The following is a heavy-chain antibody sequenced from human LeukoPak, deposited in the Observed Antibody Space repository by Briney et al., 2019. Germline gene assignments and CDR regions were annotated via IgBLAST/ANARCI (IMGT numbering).Heavy chain of an antibody. CDR1: GYTFTSYG. CDR2: ISAYNGNT. D-gene: IGHD5-12*01. CDR3: ARVGYSGYDSTTFDY. Sequence: ASVNVSCKASGYTFTSYGISWVRQAPGQGLEWMGWISAYNGNTNYAQKLQGRVTMTTDTSTSTAYMELSSLRSEDTAVYYCARVGYSGYDSTTFDYWGQGTLVTVSS. J-gene: IGHJ4*02. V-gene: IGHV1-18*01.